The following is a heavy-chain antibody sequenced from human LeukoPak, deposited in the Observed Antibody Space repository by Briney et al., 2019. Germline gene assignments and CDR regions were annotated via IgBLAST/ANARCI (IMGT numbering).Heavy chain of an antibody. CDR3: AREGMATIRSIGAFDI. CDR1: GFTFSSYS. V-gene: IGHV3-21*04. D-gene: IGHD5-24*01. J-gene: IGHJ3*02. CDR2: ISSSSSYI. Sequence: GGSLRLSCAASGFTFSSYSMNWVRQAPGKGLEWVSSISSSSSYIYYADSVKGRFTISRDNAKNSLYLQMNSLRAEDTAVYYCAREGMATIRSIGAFDIWGQGTMVTVSS.